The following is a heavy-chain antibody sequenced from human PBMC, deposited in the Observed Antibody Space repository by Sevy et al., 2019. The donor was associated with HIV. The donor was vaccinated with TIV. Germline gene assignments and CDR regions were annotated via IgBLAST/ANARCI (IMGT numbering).Heavy chain of an antibody. CDR1: GYTFTSYG. D-gene: IGHD3-3*01. Sequence: ASVKVSCKASGYTFTSYGISWVRQAPGQGLEWMGWISAYNGNTNYAQKLQGRVTMTTDPSTSTAYMELRSLRSDDTAVYYCARDSGVLRFLEWLLFYDYWGQGTLVTVSS. J-gene: IGHJ4*02. CDR3: ARDSGVLRFLEWLLFYDY. V-gene: IGHV1-18*01. CDR2: ISAYNGNT.